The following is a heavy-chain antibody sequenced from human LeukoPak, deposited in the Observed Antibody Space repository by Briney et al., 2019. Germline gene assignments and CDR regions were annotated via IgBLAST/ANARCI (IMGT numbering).Heavy chain of an antibody. CDR3: ARPLRAAGALNWFDP. Sequence: ASVKVSCKASGYTFTSYDINWVRQAPGQGLEWMGWINPNSGGTNYAQKFQGRVTMTRDTSISTAYMELSRLRSDDTAVYYCARPLRAAGALNWFDPWGQGTLVTVSS. CDR1: GYTFTSYD. D-gene: IGHD6-13*01. J-gene: IGHJ5*02. V-gene: IGHV1-2*02. CDR2: INPNSGGT.